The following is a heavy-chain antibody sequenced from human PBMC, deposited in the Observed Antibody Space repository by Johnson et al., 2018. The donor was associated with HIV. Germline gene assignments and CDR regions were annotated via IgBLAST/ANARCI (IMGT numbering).Heavy chain of an antibody. D-gene: IGHD3-22*01. CDR3: AKEGAYYDDSSGLNDALDI. J-gene: IGHJ3*02. CDR2: ISWNSGSI. V-gene: IGHV3-9*01. Sequence: VQLVESGGGLVQPGRSLRLSCAASGFTFDEYAMHWVRQAPGKGLEWVSGISWNSGSIGYGDSVKGRFTISRDNAKNSLYLQMNSLRAEDTALYYCAKEGAYYDDSSGLNDALDIWGQGTMVTVSS. CDR1: GFTFDEYA.